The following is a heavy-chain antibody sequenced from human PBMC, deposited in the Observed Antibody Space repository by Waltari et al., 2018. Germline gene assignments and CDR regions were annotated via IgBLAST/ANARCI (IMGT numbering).Heavy chain of an antibody. V-gene: IGHV4-39*07. CDR3: ARDRRELLRAVLNWFDP. CDR2: IYYSGST. D-gene: IGHD1-26*01. CDR1: GGSISRSSYY. Sequence: QLQLQESGPGLAKPSETLSLTCTVPGGSISRSSYYWGWIRQPPGKGLEWIGSIYYSGSTYYNPSLKSRVTISVDTSKNQFSLKLSSVTAADTAVYYCARDRRELLRAVLNWFDPWGQGTLVTVSS. J-gene: IGHJ5*02.